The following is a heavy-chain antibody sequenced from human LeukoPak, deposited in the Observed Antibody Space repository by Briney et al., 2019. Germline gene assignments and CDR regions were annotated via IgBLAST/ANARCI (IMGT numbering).Heavy chain of an antibody. CDR3: TRHQGVGALT. J-gene: IGHJ5*02. V-gene: IGHV4-38-2*02. CDR1: GYSISSGYY. Sequence: SETLSLTCTVSGYSISSGYYWGWLRQPPGKGLGWIGSIYHSGSTYYNPSLKSRVTISVDTSKNQFSLKLSSVTAADTAVYYCTRHQGVGALTWGQGTLVTVSS. CDR2: IYHSGST. D-gene: IGHD1-26*01.